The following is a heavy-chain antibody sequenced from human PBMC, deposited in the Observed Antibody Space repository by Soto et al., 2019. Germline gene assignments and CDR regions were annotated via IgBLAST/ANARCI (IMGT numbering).Heavy chain of an antibody. CDR1: GFTFSDHY. Sequence: GGSLRLSCAASGFTFSDHYMAWFRQTPERGLEWLAYISHRSLTIYHARSVKDRFTISRDDATDSIYLQMNNLRVEDTAVYFCARGGGSSPFDYWGQGTVVTVSS. CDR2: ISHRSLTI. D-gene: IGHD6-6*01. V-gene: IGHV3-11*01. J-gene: IGHJ4*02. CDR3: ARGGGSSPFDY.